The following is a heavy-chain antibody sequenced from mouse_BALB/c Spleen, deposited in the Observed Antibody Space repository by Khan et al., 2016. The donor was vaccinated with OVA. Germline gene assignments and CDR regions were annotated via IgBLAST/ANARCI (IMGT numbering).Heavy chain of an antibody. CDR3: ARAYYYGAWFAY. CDR1: GFSLTTYG. CDR2: IWAGGST. J-gene: IGHJ3*01. Sequence: QVQLKESGPGLVAPSQSLSITCTVSGFSLTTYGVHWVRQPPGKGLEWLGVIWAGGSTNYNSALMSRLSISKDNSKSQAFLTMNSLQTDDTAMYYCARAYYYGAWFAYWGQGTLVTVSA. D-gene: IGHD1-1*01. V-gene: IGHV2-9*02.